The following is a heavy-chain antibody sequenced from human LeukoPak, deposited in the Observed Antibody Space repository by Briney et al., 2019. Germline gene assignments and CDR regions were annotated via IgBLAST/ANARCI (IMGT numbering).Heavy chain of an antibody. CDR2: ISGSSGST. V-gene: IGHV3-23*01. D-gene: IGHD3-3*01. CDR3: ACFWSGYPYYFDY. CDR1: GFTFSSYA. Sequence: GGSLRLSCAASGFTFSSYAMSWVRQAPGKGLEWVSAISGSSGSTYYADSVKGQFTISRDNSKNALYLQMNSLRAEDTAVYYCACFWSGYPYYFDYWGQGTLVTVSS. J-gene: IGHJ4*02.